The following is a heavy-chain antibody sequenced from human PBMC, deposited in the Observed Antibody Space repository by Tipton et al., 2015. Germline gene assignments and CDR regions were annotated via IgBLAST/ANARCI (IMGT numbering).Heavy chain of an antibody. CDR3: ARVPDSGFDAFDI. Sequence: LRLSCAVSGYSISSGYYWGWIRQPPGKGLEWIGNIYHSGSTYYNPSLKSRVTISVDTSKTQFSLSLTSVTAADTAVYYCARVPDSGFDAFDIWGQGTMVTVSS. V-gene: IGHV4-38-2*01. J-gene: IGHJ3*02. D-gene: IGHD5-12*01. CDR1: GYSISSGYY. CDR2: IYHSGST.